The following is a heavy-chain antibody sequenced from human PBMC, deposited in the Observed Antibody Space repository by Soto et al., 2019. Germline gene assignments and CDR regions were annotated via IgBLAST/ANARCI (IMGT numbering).Heavy chain of an antibody. D-gene: IGHD1-26*01. V-gene: IGHV3-43*01. J-gene: IGHJ3*02. CDR1: GFPFDDYS. Sequence: EVLLVESGGGVVQPGGSLRLSCAASGFPFDDYSMNWVRLVPGKGLEWVSLISWDGADTYYADSVKGRFTISRDNSKNCLYLHMNSLTTEDTALYSCGKFGWGGSFSESPASDIWGQGRMVTVSS. CDR3: GKFGWGGSFSESPASDI. CDR2: ISWDGADT.